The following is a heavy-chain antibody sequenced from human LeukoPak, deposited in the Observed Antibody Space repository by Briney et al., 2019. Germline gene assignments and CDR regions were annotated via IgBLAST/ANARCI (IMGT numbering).Heavy chain of an antibody. CDR2: ISSSSSYI. V-gene: IGHV3-21*01. CDR3: ARLLYDSSGYYLDY. D-gene: IGHD3-22*01. J-gene: IGHJ4*02. CDR1: GFTLSSYS. Sequence: GGSLRLSCAASGFTLSSYSMNWVRQAPGKGLEWVSSISSSSSYIYYADSVKGRFTISRDNAKNSLYLQMNSLRDEDTAVYYCARLLYDSSGYYLDYWGQGTLVTVSS.